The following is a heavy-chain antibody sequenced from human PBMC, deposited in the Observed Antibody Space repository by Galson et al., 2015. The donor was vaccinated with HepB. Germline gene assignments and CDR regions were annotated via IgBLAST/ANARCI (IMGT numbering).Heavy chain of an antibody. J-gene: IGHJ6*02. V-gene: IGHV1-69*13. CDR1: GGTFSSYA. D-gene: IGHD3-10*01. CDR3: ASQLLWFGEYYYGMDV. CDR2: IIPIFGTA. Sequence: SVKVSCKASGGTFSSYAISWVRQAPGQGLEWMGGIIPIFGTANYAQKFQGRVTITADESTSTAYMELSSLRSEDTAVYYCASQLLWFGEYYYGMDVWGQGTTVTVS.